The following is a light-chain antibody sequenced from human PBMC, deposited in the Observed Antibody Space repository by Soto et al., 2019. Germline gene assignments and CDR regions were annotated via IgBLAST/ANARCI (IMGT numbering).Light chain of an antibody. V-gene: IGKV3-15*01. CDR2: GAS. Sequence: EIVMTQSPATLSVSPGERATLSCRASQSISRNLAWYQQIPGQAPRLLIYGASKRATGFPARFSGSGSGTDFTLTISSLQPDDFATYYCQQYNSWTFGQGTKVDIK. CDR1: QSISRN. J-gene: IGKJ1*01. CDR3: QQYNSWT.